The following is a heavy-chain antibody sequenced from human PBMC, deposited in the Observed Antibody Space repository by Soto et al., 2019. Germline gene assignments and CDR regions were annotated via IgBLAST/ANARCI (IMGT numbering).Heavy chain of an antibody. V-gene: IGHV4-59*01. J-gene: IGHJ6*02. D-gene: IGHD1-7*01. CDR2: IYYSGST. CDR1: GASIRSYY. CDR3: ARDSWNSYYYYFAMDV. Sequence: SETLSLTCTVSGASIRSYYWSWIRQPPGKGLEWIGYIYYSGSTNYNPSLKSRVTISLDTSKSEVSLKLSSVTAADTAVYYCARDSWNSYYYYFAMDVWDQGTTVTVSS.